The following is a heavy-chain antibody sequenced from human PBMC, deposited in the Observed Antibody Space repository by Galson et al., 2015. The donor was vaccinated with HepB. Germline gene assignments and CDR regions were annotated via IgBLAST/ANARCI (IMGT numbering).Heavy chain of an antibody. CDR2: IIPIFGTA. V-gene: IGHV1-69*13. Sequence: SVKVSCKASGGTFSSYAISWVRQAPGQGLEWMGGIIPIFGTANYAQKFQGRVTITADESTSTAYMELSSLRSEDTAVYYCASPDGGVGLEYPIFDYWGQGTLVTVSS. CDR1: GGTFSSYA. D-gene: IGHD3-16*01. J-gene: IGHJ4*02. CDR3: ASPDGGVGLEYPIFDY.